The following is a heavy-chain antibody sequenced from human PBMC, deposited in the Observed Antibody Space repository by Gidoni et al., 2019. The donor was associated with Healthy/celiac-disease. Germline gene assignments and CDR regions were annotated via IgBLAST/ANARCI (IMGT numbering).Heavy chain of an antibody. CDR3: ASSNPREDCSSTSCYVGAYYYYYYMDV. D-gene: IGHD2-2*01. Sequence: QLQLQESGSGLVKPSQTLSLTCAVSGGSISSGGYSWRWIRQPPGKGLEWIGYSYHSGSTYYNPSLKSRVTISVDRSKNQFSLKLSSVTAADTAVYYCASSNPREDCSSTSCYVGAYYYYYYMDVWGKGTTVTVSS. CDR2: SYHSGST. CDR1: GGSISSGGYS. J-gene: IGHJ6*03. V-gene: IGHV4-30-2*01.